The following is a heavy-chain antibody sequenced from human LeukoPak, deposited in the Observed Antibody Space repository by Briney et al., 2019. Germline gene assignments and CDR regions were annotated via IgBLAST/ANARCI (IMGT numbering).Heavy chain of an antibody. Sequence: SETLSLTCTVSGGSISSSSYYWGWIRQPPGKRLEWIGSIYYSGSTYYNPSLKSRVTISVDTSKNQFSLRLTSVTAADTAVYYCARHLAVAGNFYYWGQGTLVTVSS. CDR2: IYYSGST. CDR3: ARHLAVAGNFYY. D-gene: IGHD6-19*01. CDR1: GGSISSSSYY. J-gene: IGHJ4*02. V-gene: IGHV4-39*07.